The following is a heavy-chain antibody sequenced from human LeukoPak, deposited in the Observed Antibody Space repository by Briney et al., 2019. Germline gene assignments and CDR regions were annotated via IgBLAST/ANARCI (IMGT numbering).Heavy chain of an antibody. CDR1: GYTFTSYN. CDR3: ARDGYSSGWSSAEYFQH. D-gene: IGHD6-19*01. V-gene: IGHV1-46*01. Sequence: ASVKVSCKASGYTFTSYNMHWVRQAPGQGLEWMGIINPSGGSTSYAQKFQGRVTMTRDTSTSTVYMELSSLRSEDTAVYYCARDGYSSGWSSAEYFQHWGQGTLVTVSS. J-gene: IGHJ1*01. CDR2: INPSGGST.